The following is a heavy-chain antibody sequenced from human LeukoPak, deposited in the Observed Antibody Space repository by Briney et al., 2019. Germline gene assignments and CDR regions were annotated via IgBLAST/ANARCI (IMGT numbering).Heavy chain of an antibody. J-gene: IGHJ4*02. V-gene: IGHV3-48*03. D-gene: IGHD2-21*01. CDR3: AKAPVTSCRGAYCYPFDS. Sequence: PGGSLRLSCEASGFTFSSYEMNWVRQAPGKGLEWVSYIGSSGGNIFYADSVKGRFTISRDNAKNSLYLHMNSLRAEDAAVYFCAKAPVTSCRGAYCYPFDSWGQGTLVTVSS. CDR1: GFTFSSYE. CDR2: IGSSGGNI.